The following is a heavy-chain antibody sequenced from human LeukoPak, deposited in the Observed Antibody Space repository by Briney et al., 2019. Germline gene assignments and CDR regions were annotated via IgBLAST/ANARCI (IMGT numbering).Heavy chain of an antibody. V-gene: IGHV1-69*13. CDR2: IIPIFGTA. J-gene: IGHJ6*02. D-gene: IGHD3-10*01. CDR3: ARGDGSGSYSKYYYYGMDV. Sequence: ASVKVSCTASGGTFSSYAISWVRQAPGQGLEWMGGIIPIFGTANYAQKFQGRVTITADESTSTAYMELSSLRSEDTAVYYCARGDGSGSYSKYYYYGMDVWGQGTTVTVSS. CDR1: GGTFSSYA.